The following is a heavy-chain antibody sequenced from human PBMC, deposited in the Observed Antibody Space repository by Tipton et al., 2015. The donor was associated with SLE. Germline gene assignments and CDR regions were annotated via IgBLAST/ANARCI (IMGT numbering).Heavy chain of an antibody. J-gene: IGHJ6*04. CDR2: IYYSENT. CDR1: GGSISSADYY. V-gene: IGHV4-31*03. Sequence: TLSLTCTVSGGSISSADYYWNWVRHHPGKGLEWIGYIYYSENTYYNPSLKSRLTISLDTSKNHFSLRLTSVTAADTAVYYCARGVHGNSSTSRLMDVWGKGTTVTVSS. CDR3: ARGVHGNSSTSRLMDV. D-gene: IGHD2-2*01.